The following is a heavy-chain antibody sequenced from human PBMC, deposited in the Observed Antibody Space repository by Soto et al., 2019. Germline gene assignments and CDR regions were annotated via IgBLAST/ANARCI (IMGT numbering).Heavy chain of an antibody. CDR1: GASISHYY. J-gene: IGHJ4*02. D-gene: IGHD5-18*01. CDR2: IYYSGST. Sequence: SLEILSLTCSVSGASISHYYWSWIRQPPGKGLEWIGYIYYSGSTNYNPSLKSRVTISVDTSKNQFSLKLSSVTAADTAVYYCARDNGYSYGYTLDHWGQGTLVTVSS. V-gene: IGHV4-59*01. CDR3: ARDNGYSYGYTLDH.